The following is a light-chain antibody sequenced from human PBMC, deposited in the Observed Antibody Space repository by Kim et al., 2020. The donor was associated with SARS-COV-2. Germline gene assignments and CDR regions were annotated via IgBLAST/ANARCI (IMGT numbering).Light chain of an antibody. CDR1: QSVRNNY. Sequence: EIVLTQSPGTLSLSPGERATLSCRTSQSVRNNYLAWYQQKPGQAPMPLIYGSSTRATGIPDRFSGSGSGTDFTGSGSGTDFTLTISRVELEDFAFFYCQRWGNSPVFGPGTKVNIK. V-gene: IGKV3-20*01. J-gene: IGKJ3*01. CDR3: QRWGNSPV. CDR2: GSS.